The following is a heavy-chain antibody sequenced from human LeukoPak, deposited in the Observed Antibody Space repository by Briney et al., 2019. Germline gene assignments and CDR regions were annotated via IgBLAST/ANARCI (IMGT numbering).Heavy chain of an antibody. CDR2: VSAYSGKT. J-gene: IGHJ4*02. CDR3: ARGGTYYPCIDY. CDR1: GYTFTTSY. D-gene: IGHD1-26*01. Sequence: ASVKVSCKASGYTFTTSYINWVRQAPGQGLEWMGWVSAYSGKTSYAQKFQGRVTMTTDSSTNTAYMDLTSLRSDDTAVYYCARGGTYYPCIDYWGQGTQVTVSS. V-gene: IGHV1-18*01.